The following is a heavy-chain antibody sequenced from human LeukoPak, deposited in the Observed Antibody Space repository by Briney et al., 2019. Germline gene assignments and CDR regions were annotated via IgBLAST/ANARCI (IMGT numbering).Heavy chain of an antibody. V-gene: IGHV3-74*01. CDR2: INSDGRST. J-gene: IGHJ4*02. Sequence: GGSLRLSCAASGFTLSTYWMHWVRQAPGKGLMWVSGINSDGRSTNYADSVTGPFTTSTDNAKNTLYLQKNSLTAEDTAVYYCASKEVFDYWGQGTLVTVSS. CDR1: GFTLSTYW. CDR3: ASKEVFDY.